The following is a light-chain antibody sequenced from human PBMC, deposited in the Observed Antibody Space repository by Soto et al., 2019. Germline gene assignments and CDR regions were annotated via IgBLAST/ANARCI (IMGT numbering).Light chain of an antibody. CDR3: QQRSDWPRNT. J-gene: IGKJ2*01. Sequence: EIVLTQSPATLSLSPGGGATLSCRASQSVRSSLAWYQQKPGQAPRLLIYDASNRATGIPARFSGSGSGTDFTLTISSLEPEDFAVYYCQQRSDWPRNTFGQGTKLEIK. CDR2: DAS. V-gene: IGKV3-11*01. CDR1: QSVRSS.